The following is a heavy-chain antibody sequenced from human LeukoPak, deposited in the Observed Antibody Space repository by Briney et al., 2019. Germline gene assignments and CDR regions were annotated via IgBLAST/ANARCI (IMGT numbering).Heavy chain of an antibody. CDR1: GGSSSAYW. Sequence: ASETLSLTCAVDGGSSSAYWWRWIGQPPGEGREWRGEINPSGTTNYNPSLKGRVTISLDTSKNHFSLNLSSVTAADTAVYYCARPRKHDYYDMDVWGKGTTVTVSS. CDR2: INPSGTT. V-gene: IGHV4-34*01. J-gene: IGHJ6*03. CDR3: ARPRKHDYYDMDV.